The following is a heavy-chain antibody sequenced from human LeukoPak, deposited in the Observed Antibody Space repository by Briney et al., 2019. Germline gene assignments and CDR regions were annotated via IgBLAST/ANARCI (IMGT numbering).Heavy chain of an antibody. CDR3: ARDLGIVATND. Sequence: ASVKVSCKASGYTFTSYAMHWVRQAPGQRLEWMGWINAGNGNTKYSQKFQGRVTITRDTSPSTAYMELSSLRSEDTAVYYCARDLGIVATNDWGQGTLVTVSS. CDR2: INAGNGNT. CDR1: GYTFTSYA. J-gene: IGHJ4*02. V-gene: IGHV1-3*01. D-gene: IGHD5-12*01.